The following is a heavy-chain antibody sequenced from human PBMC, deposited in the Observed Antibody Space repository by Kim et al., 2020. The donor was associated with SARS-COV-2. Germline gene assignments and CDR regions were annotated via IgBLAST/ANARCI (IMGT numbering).Heavy chain of an antibody. CDR2: ISSNGGST. J-gene: IGHJ6*02. V-gene: IGHV3-64*01. CDR1: GFTFSSYA. D-gene: IGHD6-13*01. Sequence: GGSLRLSCAASGFTFSSYAMHWVRQAPGKGLEYVSAISSNGGSTYYANSVKGRFTISRDNSKNTLYLQMGSLRAEDMAVYYCARGFYEGAAADAGEGKYNDYGMDVWGQGTTVTVSS. CDR3: ARGFYEGAAADAGEGKYNDYGMDV.